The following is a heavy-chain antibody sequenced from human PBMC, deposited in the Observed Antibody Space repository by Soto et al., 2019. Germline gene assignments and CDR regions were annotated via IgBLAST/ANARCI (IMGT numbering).Heavy chain of an antibody. V-gene: IGHV3-15*01. D-gene: IGHD2-8*01. CDR1: GFTFSNAW. CDR2: IKSKTDGGTT. CDR3: TTDHCTNGVCYDY. Sequence: GGSLRLSCAASGFTFSNAWMSWVRQAPGKGLEWVGRIKSKTDGGTTGYAAPVKGRFTISRDDSKNTLYLQMNSLKTEDTAVYYCTTDHCTNGVCYDYWGQGTLVTVSS. J-gene: IGHJ4*02.